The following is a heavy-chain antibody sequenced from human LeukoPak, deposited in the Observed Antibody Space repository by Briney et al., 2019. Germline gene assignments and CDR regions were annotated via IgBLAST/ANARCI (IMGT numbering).Heavy chain of an antibody. V-gene: IGHV1-18*01. CDR2: ISAYNGNT. D-gene: IGHD5-12*01. CDR1: GYTFTSYG. Sequence: ASVKVSCKASGYTFTSYGISWVRQAHGQGLEGMGWISAYNGNTNYAQKLQGRVTMTTDTSTSPAYMELRSLRSDDTAVYYCARAVDIVATRVEWLLAYFDYWGQGTLVTVSS. J-gene: IGHJ4*02. CDR3: ARAVDIVATRVEWLLAYFDY.